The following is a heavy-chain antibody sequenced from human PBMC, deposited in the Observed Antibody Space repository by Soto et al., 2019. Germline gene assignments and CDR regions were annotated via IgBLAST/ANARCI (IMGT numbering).Heavy chain of an antibody. D-gene: IGHD2-15*01. CDR3: ARGLEVGVVAATHNWFDP. Sequence: SVQVSCKASGYTFTGYYMHWVRQAPGQGLEWMGWINPNSGGTNYAQKFQGWVTMTRDTSISTAYMELSRLRSDDTAVYYCARGLEVGVVAATHNWFDPWGQGTLVTVSS. CDR2: INPNSGGT. J-gene: IGHJ5*02. V-gene: IGHV1-2*04. CDR1: GYTFTGYY.